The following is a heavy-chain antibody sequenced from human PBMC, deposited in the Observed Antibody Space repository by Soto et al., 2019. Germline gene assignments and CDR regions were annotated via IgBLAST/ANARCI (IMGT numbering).Heavy chain of an antibody. D-gene: IGHD5-12*01. Sequence: QRLSCAASGFTFNSYGMHWVRQAPGKGLEWVAVIGYDGSNKYYADSVKGRFTISRDNSKNTLYLQMNSLRAEDTAVYYCARDSRARSVATISALSWGQGTLVTVSS. CDR3: ARDSRARSVATISALS. J-gene: IGHJ4*02. CDR2: IGYDGSNK. V-gene: IGHV3-33*01. CDR1: GFTFNSYG.